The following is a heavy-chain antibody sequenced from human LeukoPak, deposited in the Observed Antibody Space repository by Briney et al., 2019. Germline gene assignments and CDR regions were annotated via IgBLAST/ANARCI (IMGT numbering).Heavy chain of an antibody. D-gene: IGHD2-2*03. CDR3: ARVGIVVVPAAMEDYYYYMDV. Sequence: SVKVSCKASGGTFSSYAISWVRQAPGQGLEWMGRIIPIFGTANYAQKFQGRVTITADESTSTAYMELSSLRSEDTAVYYCARVGIVVVPAAMEDYYYYMDVWGKGTTVTVSS. CDR1: GGTFSSYA. CDR2: IIPIFGTA. J-gene: IGHJ6*03. V-gene: IGHV1-69*15.